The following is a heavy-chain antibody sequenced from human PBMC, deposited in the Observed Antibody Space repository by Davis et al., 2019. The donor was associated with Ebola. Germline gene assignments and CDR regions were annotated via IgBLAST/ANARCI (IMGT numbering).Heavy chain of an antibody. D-gene: IGHD1-1*01. V-gene: IGHV3-23*01. CDR3: ARGSENWNYVDY. Sequence: GESLKISCEASGFTFGIYAMSWVRQAPGKGLEWVSSISGSGASTYHADSVKGRFTISSDNSKNTLYLQMNSLRDEDTAVYYCARGSENWNYVDYWGQGTLVTVSS. CDR1: GFTFGIYA. CDR2: ISGSGAST. J-gene: IGHJ4*02.